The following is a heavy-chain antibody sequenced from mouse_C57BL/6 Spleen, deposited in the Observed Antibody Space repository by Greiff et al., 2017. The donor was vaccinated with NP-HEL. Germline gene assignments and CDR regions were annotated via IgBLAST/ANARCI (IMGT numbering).Heavy chain of an antibody. D-gene: IGHD2-4*01. Sequence: QVQLQQSGPELVKPGASVKISCKASGYAFSSSWMNWVKQRPGKGLEWIGRIYPGDGDTNYNGKFKGKATLTADKSSSTAYMQLSSLTSEDSAVYFCARVYYDYDYYFDYWGQGTTLTVSS. CDR2: IYPGDGDT. J-gene: IGHJ2*01. CDR3: ARVYYDYDYYFDY. CDR1: GYAFSSSW. V-gene: IGHV1-82*01.